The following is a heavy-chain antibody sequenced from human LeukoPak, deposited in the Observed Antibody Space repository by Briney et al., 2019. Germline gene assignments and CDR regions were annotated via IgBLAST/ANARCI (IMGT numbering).Heavy chain of an antibody. D-gene: IGHD3-9*01. Sequence: GASVKVSCKASGYTFTSYGISWVRQAPGQGLEWMGWISSYNGNTNYAQKLQGRVTMTTDTSTSTAYMELRSLRSDDTAVYYCAREGYYDILTAADYWGQGTLVTVSS. CDR2: ISSYNGNT. V-gene: IGHV1-18*04. CDR1: GYTFTSYG. CDR3: AREGYYDILTAADY. J-gene: IGHJ4*02.